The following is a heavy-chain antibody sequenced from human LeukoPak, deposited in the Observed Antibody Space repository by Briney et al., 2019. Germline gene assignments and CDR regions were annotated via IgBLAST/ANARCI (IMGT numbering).Heavy chain of an antibody. CDR2: IYSGGSA. J-gene: IGHJ4*02. V-gene: IGHV3-53*01. CDR3: ARDKNPGIAAD. Sequence: GGSLRLSCAASGFTVSSNYMSWVRQAPGKGLEWFSVIYSGGSAFYADSVKGRFTISRDNSKSTLYLQMNSLRAEDTAVYYCARDKNPGIAADWGQGTLVTVSS. D-gene: IGHD6-25*01. CDR1: GFTVSSNY.